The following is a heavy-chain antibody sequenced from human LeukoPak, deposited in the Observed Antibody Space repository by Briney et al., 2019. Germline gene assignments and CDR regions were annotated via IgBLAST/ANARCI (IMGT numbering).Heavy chain of an antibody. Sequence: SQTLSLTCAISGDGVSSNSAAWNWIRQSPSRGLEWLGRTYYRSKWYNDYAVSVKSRMSINPDTSKNQFSLQLNSVTPEDTAVYYCARETDYPYYYGMDVWGKGTTVTVSS. D-gene: IGHD3-16*01. V-gene: IGHV6-1*01. CDR2: TYYRSKWYN. J-gene: IGHJ6*04. CDR1: GDGVSSNSAA. CDR3: ARETDYPYYYGMDV.